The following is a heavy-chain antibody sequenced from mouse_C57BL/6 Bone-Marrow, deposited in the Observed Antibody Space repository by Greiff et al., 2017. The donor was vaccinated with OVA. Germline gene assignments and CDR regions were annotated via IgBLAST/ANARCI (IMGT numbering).Heavy chain of an antibody. CDR3: AGGYYGSSLFAY. Sequence: EVKVVESEGGLVQPGSSMKLSCTASGFTFSDYYMAWVRQVPEKGLEWVANINYDGSSTYYLDSLKSRFIISRDNAKNILYLQMSSLKSEDTATYYCAGGYYGSSLFAYWGQGTLVTVSA. CDR1: GFTFSDYY. CDR2: INYDGSST. J-gene: IGHJ3*01. V-gene: IGHV5-16*01. D-gene: IGHD1-1*01.